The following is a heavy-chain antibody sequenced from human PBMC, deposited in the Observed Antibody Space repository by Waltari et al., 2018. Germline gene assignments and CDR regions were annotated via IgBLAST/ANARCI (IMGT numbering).Heavy chain of an antibody. CDR1: GGSISSYY. CDR2: IYYSGST. D-gene: IGHD3-9*01. J-gene: IGHJ5*02. CDR3: ARGALYYDILTGYWIDP. Sequence: QVQLQESGPGLVKPSETLSLPCTVSGGSISSYYWSWIRQPPGKGLEWIGYIYYSGSTNYNPSLKSRVTISVDTSKNQFSLKLSSVTAADTAVYYCARGALYYDILTGYWIDPWGQGTLVTVSS. V-gene: IGHV4-59*01.